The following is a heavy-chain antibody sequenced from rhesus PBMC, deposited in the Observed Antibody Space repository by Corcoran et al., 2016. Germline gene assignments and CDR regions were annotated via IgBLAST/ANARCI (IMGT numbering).Heavy chain of an antibody. Sequence: QVQLQESGPGLVKPSETLSLTCTVSGGSISGSYNWNWIRQSPGKGLEWIGAVYGNSATTNHHPSLKSRVPISKATSKNQFSLRLTSGTAADTAVYYCARQGYTDHLGGLDSWGQGVVVTVSS. CDR1: GGSISGSYN. CDR3: ARQGYTDHLGGLDS. CDR2: VYGNSATT. D-gene: IGHD2-39*02. V-gene: IGHV4-143*01. J-gene: IGHJ6*01.